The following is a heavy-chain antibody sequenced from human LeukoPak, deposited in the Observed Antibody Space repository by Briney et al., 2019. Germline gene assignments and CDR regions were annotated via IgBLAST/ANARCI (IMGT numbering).Heavy chain of an antibody. J-gene: IGHJ4*02. CDR1: GYSISSGYH. CDR2: IYHSGST. V-gene: IGHV4-38-2*01. D-gene: IGHD6-13*01. Sequence: KPSETLSLTCAVSGYSISSGYHWGWIRPPPGKGLEWIGSIYHSGSTYDNPSLKSRVTISVDTSKNQFSLKLSSVTAADTAVYYCARRSSSWFPFDYWGQGTLVTVSS. CDR3: ARRSSSWFPFDY.